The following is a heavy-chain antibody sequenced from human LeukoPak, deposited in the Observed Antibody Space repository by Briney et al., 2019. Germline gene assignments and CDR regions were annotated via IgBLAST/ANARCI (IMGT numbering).Heavy chain of an antibody. J-gene: IGHJ1*01. D-gene: IGHD6-6*01. CDR3: ARGRDSSYAPAEYFQH. CDR1: GYTFTSYD. V-gene: IGHV1-8*01. Sequence: ASVKVSCKASGYTFTSYDINWVRQATGQGLEWMGWMNPNSGNTGYAQKFQGRVTMTRDTSISTAYMELSRLRSDDTAVYYCARGRDSSYAPAEYFQHWGQGTLVTVSS. CDR2: MNPNSGNT.